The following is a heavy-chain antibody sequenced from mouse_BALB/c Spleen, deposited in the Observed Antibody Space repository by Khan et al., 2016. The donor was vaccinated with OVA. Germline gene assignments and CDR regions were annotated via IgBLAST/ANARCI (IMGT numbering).Heavy chain of an antibody. CDR3: ASSRFYERYSFFAY. J-gene: IGHJ2*01. D-gene: IGHD2-14*01. CDR1: GYSISSDYA. V-gene: IGHV3-2*02. CDR2: IDYSGTT. Sequence: EVQLVESGPGLVKPSQSLSLTCTVTGYSISSDYAWTWIRQFPGNKLEWMGYIDYSGTTSYNPSLKSRISITRDTSKNQFFLQLNSVTTEDTATFYCASSRFYERYSFFAYWGQGTTLTVSS.